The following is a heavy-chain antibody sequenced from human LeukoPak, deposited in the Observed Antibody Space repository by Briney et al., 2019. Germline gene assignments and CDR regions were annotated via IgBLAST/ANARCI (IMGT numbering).Heavy chain of an antibody. Sequence: GGSLRLSCAASGFTFSSYAMHWVRQAPGKGLEWVAVISYDGSNKYYADSVKGRFTISRDNSKNTLYLQMNSLRAEDTAVYYCASGGYTAMALGQAFDIWGQGTMVTVSS. D-gene: IGHD5-18*01. V-gene: IGHV3-30*04. J-gene: IGHJ3*02. CDR1: GFTFSSYA. CDR2: ISYDGSNK. CDR3: ASGGYTAMALGQAFDI.